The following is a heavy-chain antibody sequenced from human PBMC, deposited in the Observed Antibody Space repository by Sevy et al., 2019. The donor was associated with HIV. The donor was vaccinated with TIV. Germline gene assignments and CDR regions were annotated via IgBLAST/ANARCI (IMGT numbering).Heavy chain of an antibody. V-gene: IGHV3-7*03. CDR1: GFSFSRYW. CDR2: IKQDGSER. D-gene: IGHD1-26*01. Sequence: GGSLRLSCTASGFSFSRYWMTWVRQAPGEGLEWVANIKQDGSERNYVDSVKGRFTISRDNTQNSLYLQMNSLRAEDTAVYYRATYSGTYSFDAFDIWGRGTMVTVSS. CDR3: ATYSGTYSFDAFDI. J-gene: IGHJ3*02.